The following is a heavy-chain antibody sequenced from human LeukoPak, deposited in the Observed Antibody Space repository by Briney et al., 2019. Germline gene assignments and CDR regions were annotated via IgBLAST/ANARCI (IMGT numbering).Heavy chain of an antibody. CDR2: IYYSGST. CDR3: ARVITSGYYFFDY. Sequence: SETLSLTCVVSGGSIITNDYWWGWIRRPPGKGLEWIGSIYYSGSTYYNPSLKSRVTISVDTSKNQFSLKLTSVTAADTAVYYCARVITSGYYFFDYWGQGTLVTVSS. J-gene: IGHJ4*02. V-gene: IGHV4-39*07. D-gene: IGHD5-12*01. CDR1: GGSIITNDYW.